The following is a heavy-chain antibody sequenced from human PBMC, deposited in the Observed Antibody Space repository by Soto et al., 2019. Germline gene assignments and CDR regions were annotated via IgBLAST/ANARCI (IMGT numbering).Heavy chain of an antibody. CDR2: IYYSGST. D-gene: IGHD6-13*01. J-gene: IGHJ4*02. CDR3: ARDRGSSSSWLDY. V-gene: IGHV4-31*03. Sequence: QVQLQESGPGLVKPSQTLSLTCTVSGGSISSGGYYWSWIHQHPGMGLEWIGYIYYSGSTYYNPSLKSRVTISVDTSKNQFSLKLSSVTAADTAVYYCARDRGSSSSWLDYWGQGTLVTVSS. CDR1: GGSISSGGYY.